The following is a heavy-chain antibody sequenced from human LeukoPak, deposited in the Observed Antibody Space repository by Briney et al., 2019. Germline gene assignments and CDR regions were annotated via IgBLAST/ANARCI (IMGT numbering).Heavy chain of an antibody. J-gene: IGHJ4*02. Sequence: ASVKVSCTASGYSFTGYYMHWVRQAPGQGLEWMGWINPHSGDTGYAQKFQGRVTMTRDMYITTTYMELTRLRSDDTAFYYCARWDGYSSSPDYWGQGSLVTVSS. CDR2: INPHSGDT. D-gene: IGHD6-13*01. CDR3: ARWDGYSSSPDY. CDR1: GYSFTGYY. V-gene: IGHV1-2*02.